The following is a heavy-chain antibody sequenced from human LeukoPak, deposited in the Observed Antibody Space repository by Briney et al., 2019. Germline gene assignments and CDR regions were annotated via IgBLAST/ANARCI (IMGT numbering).Heavy chain of an antibody. CDR2: IWYDGSNK. D-gene: IGHD2-2*01. CDR3: ARDRYCSSTSCYSYYFDY. V-gene: IGHV3-33*01. Sequence: GGSLRLSCAASGFTFSSYGMHWVRQAPGKGLEWVAVIWYDGSNKYYADSVKGRFTISRNNSKNTLYLQMNSLRAEDTPVYYCARDRYCSSTSCYSYYFDYWGQGTLVTVSS. CDR1: GFTFSSYG. J-gene: IGHJ4*02.